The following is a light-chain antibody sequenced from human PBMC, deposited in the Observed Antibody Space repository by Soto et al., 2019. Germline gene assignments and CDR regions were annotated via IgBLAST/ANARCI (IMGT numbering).Light chain of an antibody. CDR2: HVS. CDR3: SSYAGSNNFV. J-gene: IGLJ1*01. V-gene: IGLV2-8*01. CDR1: GTDVGQYNY. Sequence: QSVLTQPPSASGSPGQSVTISCTGAGTDVGQYNYVSWYQQHPGKAPKLLIHHVSRRPSGVPARFSGSKSGNTASLTVSGLRAEDEADYYCSSYAGSNNFVFGSGTKVTVL.